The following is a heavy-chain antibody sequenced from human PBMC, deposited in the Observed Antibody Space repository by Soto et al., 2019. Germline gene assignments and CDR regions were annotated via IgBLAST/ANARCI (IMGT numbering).Heavy chain of an antibody. CDR2: MNPNSGKT. J-gene: IGHJ3*02. V-gene: IGHV1-8*01. CDR3: ARYPYTSYCSDGSCSYDAFDI. D-gene: IGHD2-15*01. Sequence: QVQMVQSGAEVKKPGASVKVSCRASGYSFTSYDVNWVRQATGQGLEWMGWMNPNSGKTAFAQKFQGRVTMTRDTPISTAYMELSGLRSEDTAVYYCARYPYTSYCSDGSCSYDAFDIWGQGTVVTVSS. CDR1: GYSFTSYD.